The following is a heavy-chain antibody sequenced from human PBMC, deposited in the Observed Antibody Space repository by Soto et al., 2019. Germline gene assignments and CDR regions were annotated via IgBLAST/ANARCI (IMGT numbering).Heavy chain of an antibody. CDR2: ISAHRGHT. CDR1: GHISGHYG. CDR3: ARYGDQWDQRFCDN. V-gene: IGHV1-18*03. D-gene: IGHD1-26*01. Sequence: QVQLVQSAPELTKPGASVKVSCRVSGHISGHYGISWVRLRAGQGLEWMGWISAHRGHTNYAHKFRGRVTMTTDPSTATVSMELTNLLSDDMAVYFCARYGDQWDQRFCDNWGQGTLVTVSS. J-gene: IGHJ4*02.